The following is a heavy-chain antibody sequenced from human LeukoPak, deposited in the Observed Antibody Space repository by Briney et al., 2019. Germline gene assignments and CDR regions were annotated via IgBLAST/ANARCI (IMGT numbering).Heavy chain of an antibody. Sequence: ASVKVSCKASGYTFTGYYMHWVRQAPGQGLEWMGWINPNSGGTNYAQKFQGRVTMTRDTSISTAYMELSRLRSDDTAVYYCAREPIYYYYYYMDVWGKGTTVTISS. CDR1: GYTFTGYY. J-gene: IGHJ6*03. V-gene: IGHV1-2*02. CDR3: AREPIYYYYYYMDV. CDR2: INPNSGGT.